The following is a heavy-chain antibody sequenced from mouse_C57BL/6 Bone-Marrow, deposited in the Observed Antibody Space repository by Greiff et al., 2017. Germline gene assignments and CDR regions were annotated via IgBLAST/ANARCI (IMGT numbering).Heavy chain of an antibody. CDR1: GFTFSDYY. CDR3: ARQGESNYPFDY. D-gene: IGHD2-5*01. J-gene: IGHJ2*01. CDR2: ISNGGGST. Sequence: DVMLVESGGGLVQPGGSLKLSCAASGFTFSDYYMYWVRQTPEQRLEWVAYISNGGGSTYYPDTVKGRFTISRDNAKNTLYLQMSRLNSEDTAMYYCARQGESNYPFDYWGQGTTLTVSS. V-gene: IGHV5-12*01.